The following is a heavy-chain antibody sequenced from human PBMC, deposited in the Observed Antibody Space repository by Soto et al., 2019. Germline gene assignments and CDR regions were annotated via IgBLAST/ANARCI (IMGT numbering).Heavy chain of an antibody. CDR2: ISYNGSPI. D-gene: IGHD1-26*01. V-gene: IGHV3-48*03. Sequence: PGGSLRLSCAASGFTFSSYEMNWFRRPPGKGLECISYISYNGSPIYYADSVKGRFTISRDDAKNSLHLQMDSLRAEDTAVYYCASYPGSPPPYWGQGTLVTVSS. CDR3: ASYPGSPPPY. J-gene: IGHJ4*02. CDR1: GFTFSSYE.